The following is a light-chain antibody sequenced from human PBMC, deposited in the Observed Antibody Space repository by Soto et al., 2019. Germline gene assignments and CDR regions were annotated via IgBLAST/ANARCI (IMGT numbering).Light chain of an antibody. CDR3: QQSYSSTAT. Sequence: DIHMTQSPSSLSASVGYILTIICRASQSISSFLNWYQQKKGKAPKLLIFAAFSLQSGVPSRLSGSGYGTELTITIGSMQTEDFETYYCQQSYSSTATFGGGTKVDIK. J-gene: IGKJ4*01. CDR1: QSISSF. V-gene: IGKV1-39*01. CDR2: AAF.